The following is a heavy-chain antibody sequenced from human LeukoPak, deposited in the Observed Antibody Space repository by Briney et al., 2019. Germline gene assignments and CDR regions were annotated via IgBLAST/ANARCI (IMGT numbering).Heavy chain of an antibody. V-gene: IGHV3-30*03. J-gene: IGHJ6*02. CDR1: GFTFSSYG. CDR2: ISYDGSNK. D-gene: IGHD6-13*01. Sequence: GGSLRLSCAASGFTFSSYGMHWVRQAPGKGLEWVAVISYDGSNKYYADSVKGRFTISRDNSKNTLYLQMNSLRAEDTAVYYCARDDGIAATGAYYGMDVWGQGTTVTVSS. CDR3: ARDDGIAATGAYYGMDV.